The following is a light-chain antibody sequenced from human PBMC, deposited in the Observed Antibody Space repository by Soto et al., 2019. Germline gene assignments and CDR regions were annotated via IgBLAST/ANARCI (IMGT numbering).Light chain of an antibody. V-gene: IGKV1-5*01. J-gene: IGKJ1*01. Sequence: DIQMTQSPSTLSASVGDRVTITCRARQSISSWLAWYQQKPGKAPKLLIYDASSLESGVPSRFSGSGSGTEFTLTISSLQPVDFATYYCQQYNSYSETFGQGTKVDIK. CDR3: QQYNSYSET. CDR2: DAS. CDR1: QSISSW.